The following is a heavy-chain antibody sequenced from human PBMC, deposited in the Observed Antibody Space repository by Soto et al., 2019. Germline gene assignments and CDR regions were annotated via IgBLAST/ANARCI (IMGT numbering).Heavy chain of an antibody. J-gene: IGHJ4*02. CDR3: ARGWTVAGIRWGFDY. CDR1: GFTFSSYG. D-gene: IGHD6-19*01. V-gene: IGHV3-33*01. Sequence: QVQLVESGGGVVQPGRSLRLSCAASGFTFSSYGMHWVRQAPGKGLEWVAVIWYDGSNTYYADSVKGRFTISRDNSKNTLYLQMNSLRAEDTAVYYCARGWTVAGIRWGFDYWGQGTLVTVSS. CDR2: IWYDGSNT.